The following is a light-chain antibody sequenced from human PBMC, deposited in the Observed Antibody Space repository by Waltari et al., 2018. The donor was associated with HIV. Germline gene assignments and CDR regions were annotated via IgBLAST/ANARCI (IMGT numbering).Light chain of an antibody. CDR2: DAS. V-gene: IGKV1-8*01. Sequence: AIRMTPSPSSFSASTGDRVNITCRASQDINSHIAWYQQRSGKAPNLLIADASTFQSWVPSRVSGAGSETDFTRNISCLQSEDFATYYCQQYDDYPRTFGQRSKVDFK. CDR3: QQYDDYPRT. J-gene: IGKJ1*01. CDR1: QDINSH.